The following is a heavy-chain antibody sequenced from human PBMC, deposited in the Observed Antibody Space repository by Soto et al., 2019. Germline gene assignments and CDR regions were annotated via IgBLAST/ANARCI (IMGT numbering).Heavy chain of an antibody. D-gene: IGHD3-10*01. V-gene: IGHV4-34*01. CDR2: INHSGST. J-gene: IGHJ6*03. Sequence: SETLSLTCAVYGGSFSGYDWSWIRQPPGKGLEWIGEINHSGSTNYNPSLKSRVTISVDTSKNQFSLKLSSVTAADTAVYYCASGGSGSYPYYYYMDVWGKGTTVTVSS. CDR3: ASGGSGSYPYYYYMDV. CDR1: GGSFSGYD.